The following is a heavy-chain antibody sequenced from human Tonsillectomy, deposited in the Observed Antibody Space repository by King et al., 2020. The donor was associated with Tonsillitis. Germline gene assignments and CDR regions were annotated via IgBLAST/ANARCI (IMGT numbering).Heavy chain of an antibody. CDR3: AKELYDDYDYYVMDV. CDR1: GFTFDDYA. D-gene: IGHD5/OR15-5a*01. V-gene: IGHV3-9*01. J-gene: IGHJ6*02. CDR2: ISWNSGSI. Sequence: VQLVESGGGLVQPGRSLRLSCAASGFTFDDYAMHWVRQAPGKGLEWVSGISWNSGSIGYADSVKGRFTISRDNAKNSLYLQMNSLRAEDTALYYCAKELYDDYDYYVMDVWGQGTTVTVSS.